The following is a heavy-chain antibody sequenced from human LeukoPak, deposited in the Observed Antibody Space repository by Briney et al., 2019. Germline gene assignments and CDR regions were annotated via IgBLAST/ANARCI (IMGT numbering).Heavy chain of an antibody. CDR1: GGSISSGSYY. Sequence: KSSETLPPTCTVSGGSISSGSYYWSWIRQPAGKGLEWIGRIYTSGSTNYNPSLKSRVTISVDTSKNQFSLKLSSVTAADTAVYYCARDAVVIDAFDIWGQGTMVTVSS. V-gene: IGHV4-61*02. J-gene: IGHJ3*02. CDR3: ARDAVVIDAFDI. CDR2: IYTSGST. D-gene: IGHD3-22*01.